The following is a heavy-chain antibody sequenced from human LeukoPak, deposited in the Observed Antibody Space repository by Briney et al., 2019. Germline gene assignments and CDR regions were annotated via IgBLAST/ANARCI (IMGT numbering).Heavy chain of an antibody. V-gene: IGHV4-4*07. CDR2: IYTSGST. J-gene: IGHJ5*02. CDR3: ARVGYYGSGSYYTVGNWFDP. CDR1: GGSISSYY. D-gene: IGHD3-10*01. Sequence: KTSETLSLTCTVSGGSISSYYWSWIGQPAGKGLEWIGRIYTSGSTNYNPSLKSRVTMSVDTSKNQFSLKLSSVTAADTAVYYCARVGYYGSGSYYTVGNWFDPWGQGTLVTVSS.